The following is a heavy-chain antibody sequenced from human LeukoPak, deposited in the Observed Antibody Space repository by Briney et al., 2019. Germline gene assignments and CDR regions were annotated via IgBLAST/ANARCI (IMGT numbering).Heavy chain of an antibody. CDR1: GFTFSSYA. J-gene: IGHJ4*02. V-gene: IGHV3-23*01. CDR2: ISGSGGST. CDR3: AKDGSDYGDYVGYFGY. Sequence: PGGSLRLSCAASGFTFSSYAMSWVRQAPGKGLEWVSAISGSGGSTYYADSVKGRFTISRDNSKNTLYLQMNSLRAEDTAVYYCAKDGSDYGDYVGYFGYWGQGTLVTVSS. D-gene: IGHD4-17*01.